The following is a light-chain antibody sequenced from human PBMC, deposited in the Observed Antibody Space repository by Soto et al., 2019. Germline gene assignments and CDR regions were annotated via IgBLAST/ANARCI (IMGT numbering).Light chain of an antibody. Sequence: EIVMTQSPGTLSLSPGESATLSCRASQSVSNNYFAWYQQKPGQAPRLLIFGSSDRATGIPDRFSGSGSGTHFTLTISRLEPEDFAVYYCHQYGSSPPYTFGQGTKLEIK. V-gene: IGKV3-20*01. J-gene: IGKJ2*01. CDR1: QSVSNNY. CDR3: HQYGSSPPYT. CDR2: GSS.